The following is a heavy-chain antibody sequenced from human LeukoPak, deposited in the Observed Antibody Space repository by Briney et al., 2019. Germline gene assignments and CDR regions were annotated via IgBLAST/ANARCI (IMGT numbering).Heavy chain of an antibody. D-gene: IGHD3-22*01. CDR3: ARGAAYYDSSGYGSYYYMDV. V-gene: IGHV4-59*08. CDR1: GGSISSYY. J-gene: IGHJ6*03. Sequence: SETLSLTCTVSGGSISSYYWSWIRQPPGKGLEWIGYIYYSGSTNYNPSLKSRVTISVDTSKNQFSLKLSSVTAADTAVYYCARGAAYYDSSGYGSYYYMDVWGKGTTVTVSS. CDR2: IYYSGST.